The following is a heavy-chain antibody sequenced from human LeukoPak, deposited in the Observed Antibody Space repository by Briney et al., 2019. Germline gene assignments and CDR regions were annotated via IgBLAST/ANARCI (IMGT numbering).Heavy chain of an antibody. CDR2: IIPIFGTA. CDR3: ARGYCSGGSCYRYGMDV. Sequence: ASVTVSCKASGGTFSSYAISWVRQAPGQGLEWMGGIIPIFGTANYAQKFQGRVTITADESTSTAYMELSSLRSEDTAVYYCARGYCSGGSCYRYGMDVWGQGTTVTVSS. J-gene: IGHJ6*02. D-gene: IGHD2-15*01. CDR1: GGTFSSYA. V-gene: IGHV1-69*01.